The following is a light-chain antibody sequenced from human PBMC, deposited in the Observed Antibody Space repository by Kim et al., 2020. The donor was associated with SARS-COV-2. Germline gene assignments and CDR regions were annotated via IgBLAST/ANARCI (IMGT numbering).Light chain of an antibody. CDR2: DAS. CDR1: QSVRTY. V-gene: IGKV3-11*01. J-gene: IGKJ5*01. Sequence: EIVLTQFPATLSLSPGERATLSCRASQSVRTYLAWYQQKPGQAPRLLIYDASNRATGIPARFSGSGSGTAFTLTISSLEPEDFAVYYCQHRGDWPITFGPGTRLEIK. CDR3: QHRGDWPIT.